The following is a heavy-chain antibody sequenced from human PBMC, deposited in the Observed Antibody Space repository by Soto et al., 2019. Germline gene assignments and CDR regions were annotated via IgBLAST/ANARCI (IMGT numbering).Heavy chain of an antibody. V-gene: IGHV1-69*01. Sequence: QVQLIQSEAEVKKPGSSVRVSCTASGGIFGSHGFSWVRQAPGQRLEWVGGFIPIFRTLTYTEKFQARVRIDADESTKRVYLDMRSMTSEDTAVYYCVRDRRIYYSDYHDEFVASDYEVWGQGTMVSVSS. CDR3: VRDRRIYYSDYHDEFVASDYEV. CDR1: GGIFGSHG. J-gene: IGHJ3*01. D-gene: IGHD3-22*01. CDR2: FIPIFRTL.